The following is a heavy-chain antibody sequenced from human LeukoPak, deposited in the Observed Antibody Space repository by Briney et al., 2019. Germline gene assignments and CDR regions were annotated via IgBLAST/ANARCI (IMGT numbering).Heavy chain of an antibody. CDR2: IKQDGSEK. CDR3: ARDFLGRDYGDQGYYYYGMDV. J-gene: IGHJ6*02. Sequence: GGSLRLSCAASGFTFSSYWMSWVRQAPGKGLEWVANIKQDGSEKYYVDSVKGRFTISRDNAKNSLYLQMNSLRAEDTAVYYCARDFLGRDYGDQGYYYYGMDVWGQGTTVTVSS. V-gene: IGHV3-7*01. D-gene: IGHD4-17*01. CDR1: GFTFSSYW.